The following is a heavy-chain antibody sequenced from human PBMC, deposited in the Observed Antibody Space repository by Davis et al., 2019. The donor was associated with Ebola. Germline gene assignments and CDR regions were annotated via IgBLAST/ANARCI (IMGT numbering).Heavy chain of an antibody. CDR2: GST. Sequence: GSTNYNPSLKSRVTISVDTSKNQFSLKLSSVTAADTAVYYCARSLRYYDFWSGYYDYYYYGMDVWGQGTTVTVSS. CDR3: ARSLRYYDFWSGYYDYYYYGMDV. V-gene: IGHV4-59*01. J-gene: IGHJ6*02. D-gene: IGHD3-3*01.